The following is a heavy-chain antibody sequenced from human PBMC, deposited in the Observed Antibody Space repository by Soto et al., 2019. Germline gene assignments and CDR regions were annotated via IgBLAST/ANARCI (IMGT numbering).Heavy chain of an antibody. CDR3: ARDTCSGGGCYFDY. V-gene: IGHV4-31*03. J-gene: IGHJ4*02. Sequence: QVQLQESGPGLVKPSQTLSLTCTVAGGSISSGGYYWSWIRQHPGEGLEWIGYIYYSGSTYYNPSLKSRVTISVDTSKNQFSLKLSSVTAADTAVYYCARDTCSGGGCYFDYWGQGTLVTVSS. D-gene: IGHD2-15*01. CDR2: IYYSGST. CDR1: GGSISSGGYY.